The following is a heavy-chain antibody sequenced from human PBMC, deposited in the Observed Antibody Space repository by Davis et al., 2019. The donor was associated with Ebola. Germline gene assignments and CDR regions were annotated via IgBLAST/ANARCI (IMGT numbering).Heavy chain of an antibody. D-gene: IGHD2-15*01. CDR2: IIPIFGTA. Sequence: SVKVSCKASGGTFSSYAISWVRQAPGQGLEWMGGIIPIFGTANYAQKFQGRVTITADESTSTAYMELSSLRSEDTAVYYCARDGPGIVVVVAATLTLDYWGQGTLVTVSS. V-gene: IGHV1-69*13. CDR3: ARDGPGIVVVVAATLTLDY. CDR1: GGTFSSYA. J-gene: IGHJ4*02.